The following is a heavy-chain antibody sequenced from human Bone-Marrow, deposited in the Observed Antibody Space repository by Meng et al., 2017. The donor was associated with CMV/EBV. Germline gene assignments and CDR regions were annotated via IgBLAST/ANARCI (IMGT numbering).Heavy chain of an antibody. CDR2: INPNSGGT. D-gene: IGHD3-10*01. Sequence: ASVKVSCKASGYTFTVYYMHWVRQAPGQGLEWMGWINPNSGGTNYAQKFQGRVTMTRDTSISTAYMELSRLRSDDTAVYYCARRESSNLEFGYWGQGTLVTVSS. J-gene: IGHJ4*02. CDR1: GYTFTVYY. V-gene: IGHV1-2*02. CDR3: ARRESSNLEFGY.